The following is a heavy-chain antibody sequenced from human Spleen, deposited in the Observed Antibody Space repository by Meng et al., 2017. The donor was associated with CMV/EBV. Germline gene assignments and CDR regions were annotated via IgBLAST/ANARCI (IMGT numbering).Heavy chain of an antibody. D-gene: IGHD3-16*01. V-gene: IGHV3-21*01. CDR2: ISGSSTYI. J-gene: IGHJ6*02. Sequence: GGSLRLSCAASGFPFTTYTINWVRQAPGKGLEWLSSISGSSTYIYYADSMRGRFTISRDNAKSSLYLQMNSLRAEDTAVYFCARALGGYLYGMDVWGQGTTVTVSS. CDR1: GFPFTTYT. CDR3: ARALGGYLYGMDV.